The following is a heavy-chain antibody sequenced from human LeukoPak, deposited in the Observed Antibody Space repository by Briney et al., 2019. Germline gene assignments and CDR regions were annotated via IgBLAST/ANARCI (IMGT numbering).Heavy chain of an antibody. CDR2: INPNSGDT. D-gene: IGHD4-17*01. Sequence: ASVKVSCKASGYTFSGYYMHWVRQAPGQGLEWMGRINPNSGDTNYAQKFQGRVTMTRDTSISTAYMELSRLRSDDPAVYSYARFQSRTVTTNYWGQGTLVAVSS. CDR1: GYTFSGYY. CDR3: ARFQSRTVTTNY. J-gene: IGHJ4*02. V-gene: IGHV1-2*06.